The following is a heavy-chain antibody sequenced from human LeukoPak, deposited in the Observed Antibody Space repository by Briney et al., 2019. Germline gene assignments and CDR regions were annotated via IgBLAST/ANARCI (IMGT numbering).Heavy chain of an antibody. Sequence: PSETLSLTCTVSGGSISSYYLSWVRQPPGKGLEWVGYSNYRGSTDYNPSLKSRVNFSVDTSKNKFSMRLNSVTAAETAVYYCGRRTYYDTLTGYNYWYFDLWGRGTLVTVSS. J-gene: IGHJ2*01. D-gene: IGHD3-9*01. CDR1: GGSISSYY. CDR3: GRRTYYDTLTGYNYWYFDL. V-gene: IGHV4-59*01. CDR2: SNYRGST.